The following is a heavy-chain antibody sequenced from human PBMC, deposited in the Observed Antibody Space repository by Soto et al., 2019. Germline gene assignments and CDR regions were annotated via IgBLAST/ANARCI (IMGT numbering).Heavy chain of an antibody. CDR3: VRELRTGIAAAGYFDY. CDR2: ISGSGGST. J-gene: IGHJ4*02. V-gene: IGHV3-23*01. Sequence: EVQLLESGGGLVQPGGSLRLSCAASGFTFSSYAMSWVRQAPGKGLEWVSAISGSGGSTYYADSVKGRFTISRDNSKNTLYLQMNSLRAEDTAVYYCVRELRTGIAAAGYFDYWGQGTLVTVSS. D-gene: IGHD6-13*01. CDR1: GFTFSSYA.